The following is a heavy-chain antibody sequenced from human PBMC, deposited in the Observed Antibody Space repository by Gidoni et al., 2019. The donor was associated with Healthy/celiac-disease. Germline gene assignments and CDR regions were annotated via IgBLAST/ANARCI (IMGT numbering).Heavy chain of an antibody. Sequence: QVQLQQWGAGLLKPSETLSLTCAVYGGSFSGYYWTWIRQPPGKGLEWIGEINHSGSTNYNPSLKSRVTISVDTSKKQFSLKLSSVTAADTAVYYCARSGAGAQTYYYGSGSLNWFDPWGQGTLVTVSS. D-gene: IGHD3-10*01. J-gene: IGHJ5*02. CDR3: ARSGAGAQTYYYGSGSLNWFDP. V-gene: IGHV4-34*01. CDR1: GGSFSGYY. CDR2: INHSGST.